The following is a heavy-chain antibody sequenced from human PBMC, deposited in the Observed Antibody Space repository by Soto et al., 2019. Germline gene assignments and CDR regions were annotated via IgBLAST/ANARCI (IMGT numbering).Heavy chain of an antibody. Sequence: PGESLKISCKASGYNFFSYYIGWVRQMPGKGLEWMGIFYPGDPDSDTRYSPSFEGQVTMSVDMASTTAYLQWSSLKASDTAMYYCAKLASGGKPIDYWGQGTLVTVSS. D-gene: IGHD2-15*01. J-gene: IGHJ4*02. CDR2: FYPGDPDSDT. CDR1: GYNFFSYY. CDR3: AKLASGGKPIDY. V-gene: IGHV5-51*01.